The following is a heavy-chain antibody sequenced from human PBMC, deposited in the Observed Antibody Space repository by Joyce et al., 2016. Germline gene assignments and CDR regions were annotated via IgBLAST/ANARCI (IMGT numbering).Heavy chain of an antibody. CDR2: ISYDGTNA. D-gene: IGHD3-16*02. J-gene: IGHJ4*02. Sequence: QVQLAVSGGGVVQAGSSLRLSCVVSGFTFNSYSMHWVRQAPGKGLEWLSFISYDGTNAYYADSVTGRFTISRDNSKDSLHLQMSGLRPDDTAVYFCARGAIMFGGVLVLDSWGQGTLVTVSS. V-gene: IGHV3-30*04. CDR3: ARGAIMFGGVLVLDS. CDR1: GFTFNSYS.